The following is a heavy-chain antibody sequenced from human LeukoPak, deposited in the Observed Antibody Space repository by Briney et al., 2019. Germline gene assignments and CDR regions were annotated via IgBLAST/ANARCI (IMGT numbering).Heavy chain of an antibody. Sequence: SVKVSCKASGGTFSSYAISWVRQAPGQGLEWMGGIIPIFGTANYAQKFQGRVTITADESTSTAYMGLSSLRSEDTAVYYCARGPKVTNNFDYWGQGTLVTVSS. J-gene: IGHJ4*02. CDR1: GGTFSSYA. CDR2: IIPIFGTA. V-gene: IGHV1-69*13. D-gene: IGHD2-21*02. CDR3: ARGPKVTNNFDY.